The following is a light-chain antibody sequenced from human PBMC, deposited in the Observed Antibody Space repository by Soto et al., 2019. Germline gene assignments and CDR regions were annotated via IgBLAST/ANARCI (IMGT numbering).Light chain of an antibody. CDR3: QSYDSSLSGSV. CDR2: VNN. J-gene: IGLJ2*01. Sequence: QSVLTQPPSVSGAPGQRITISCTGSSSNIGAGYDVHWYQQLPGTAPKLLIYVNNKRPSGVPDRFSGSKSGTSASLAITGLQAEDEADYYCQSYDSSLSGSVFGGGTKLTVL. CDR1: SSNIGAGYD. V-gene: IGLV1-40*01.